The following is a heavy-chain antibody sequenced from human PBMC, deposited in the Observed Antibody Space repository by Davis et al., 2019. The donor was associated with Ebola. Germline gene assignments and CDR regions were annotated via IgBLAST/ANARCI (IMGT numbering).Heavy chain of an antibody. D-gene: IGHD2-2*01. CDR1: GGTFSSYA. J-gene: IGHJ4*02. CDR3: ARGGVVVVPAAQGWFDY. CDR2: IIPIFGTA. V-gene: IGHV1-69*13. Sequence: SVKVSCKASGGTFSSYAISWVRQAPGQGLEWMGGIIPIFGTANYAQKFQGRVTITADESTSTAYMELSSLRSEDTAVYYCARGGVVVVPAAQGWFDYWGQGTLVTVSS.